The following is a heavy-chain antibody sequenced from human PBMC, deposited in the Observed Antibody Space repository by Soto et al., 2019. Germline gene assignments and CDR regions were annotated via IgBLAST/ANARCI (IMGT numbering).Heavy chain of an antibody. CDR2: FSYVRGT. D-gene: IGHD2-21*01. V-gene: IGHV4-59*01. J-gene: IGHJ3*02. CDR1: GGSISDYY. CDR3: ARFTNPRIVKWAFDI. Sequence: LSLTCTVSGGSISDYYWSWIRQPPGKGLEWIGYFSYVRGTNNSPSLKSRATISVDTSKNQFSLKLSSVTAADTAVYYCARFTNPRIVKWAFDIWGQGTMVTVSS.